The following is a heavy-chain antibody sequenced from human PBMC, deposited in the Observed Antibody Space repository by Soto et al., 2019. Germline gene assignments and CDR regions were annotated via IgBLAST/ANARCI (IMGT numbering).Heavy chain of an antibody. V-gene: IGHV4-61*08. J-gene: IGHJ6*02. D-gene: IGHD3-10*01. CDR1: GGSVSSGDYF. CDR2: IYYSGST. CDR3: ARSPNYYYYGFDV. Sequence: LSLTCTVSGGSVSSGDYFWSWLRQSPGKRLEWIAYIYYSGSTNYNPSLKSRATISVDTSKSQVSLTLTSMTAADAALYYCARSPNYYYYGFDVWGQGTAVTVTS.